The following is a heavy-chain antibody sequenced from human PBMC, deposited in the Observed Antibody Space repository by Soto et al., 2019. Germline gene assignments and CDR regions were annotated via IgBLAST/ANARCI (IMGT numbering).Heavy chain of an antibody. CDR1: GGTFSSYA. Sequence: ASVKVSCKASGGTFSSYAISWVRQAPGQGLEWMGGIIPIFGTANYAQKFQGRVTITADESTSTAYMELSSLRSEDTAVYYCARDLGLSSSTDYWGQGTLVTVSS. V-gene: IGHV1-69*13. D-gene: IGHD6-13*01. CDR2: IIPIFGTA. CDR3: ARDLGLSSSTDY. J-gene: IGHJ4*02.